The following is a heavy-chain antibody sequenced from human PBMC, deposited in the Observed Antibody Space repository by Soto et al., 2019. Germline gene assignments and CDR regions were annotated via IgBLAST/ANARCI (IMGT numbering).Heavy chain of an antibody. CDR3: ARGDGDGYNYQT. Sequence: SETLSLTCTVSGGSISSYYWSWIRQPPGKGLEWIGYIYYSGSTNYNPSLKSRVTISVDTSKNQFSLKLSSVTAADTAVYYCARGDGDGYNYQTWGQGTLVTVSS. V-gene: IGHV4-59*01. CDR2: IYYSGST. D-gene: IGHD5-12*01. CDR1: GGSISSYY. J-gene: IGHJ5*02.